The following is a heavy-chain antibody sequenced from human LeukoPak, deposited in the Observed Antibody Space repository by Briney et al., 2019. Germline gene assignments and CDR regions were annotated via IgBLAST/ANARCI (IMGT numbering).Heavy chain of an antibody. CDR1: GCTFTGYG. CDR3: ARGYYSSFDY. J-gene: IGHJ4*02. V-gene: IGHV1-18*01. D-gene: IGHD2/OR15-2a*01. CDR2: LSTYNGDT. Sequence: GASVKVSCKPCGCTFTGYGMSWVGQARGQGLEWMGWLSTYNGDTDYAQELQGRVTMTTDTSTSTAYMELRSLRSDDTAVYYCARGYYSSFDYWGQGTLVTVSS.